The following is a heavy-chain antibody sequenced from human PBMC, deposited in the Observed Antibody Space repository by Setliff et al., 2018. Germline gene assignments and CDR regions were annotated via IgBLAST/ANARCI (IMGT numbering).Heavy chain of an antibody. CDR1: DGSISTYY. CDR3: ARMAVRVASRPSSPLEYYYYMDF. V-gene: IGHV4-34*01. Sequence: SETLSLTCTVSDGSISTYYWSWIRQPPGKGLEWIGEINHSGSTNYNPSLKSRVTISLDTSKNQFSLKLSSVTAADTAVYYCARMAVRVASRPSSPLEYYYYMDFWGKGATVTVSS. J-gene: IGHJ6*03. CDR2: INHSGST. D-gene: IGHD6-6*01.